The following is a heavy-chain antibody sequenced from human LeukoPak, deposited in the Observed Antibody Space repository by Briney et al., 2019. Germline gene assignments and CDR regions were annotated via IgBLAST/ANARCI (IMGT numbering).Heavy chain of an antibody. D-gene: IGHD3-10*01. CDR1: GGTFSSYA. Sequence: KVSCKASGGTFSSYAISWVRQAPGQGLEWMGRIIPIFGTANYAQKFQGRVTITTDESTSTAYMELSSLRSEDTAVYYCARSPGVTIYFDYWGQGTLVTVSS. J-gene: IGHJ4*02. CDR2: IIPIFGTA. CDR3: ARSPGVTIYFDY. V-gene: IGHV1-69*05.